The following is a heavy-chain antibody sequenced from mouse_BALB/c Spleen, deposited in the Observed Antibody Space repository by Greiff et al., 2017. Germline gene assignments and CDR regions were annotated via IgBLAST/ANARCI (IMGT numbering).Heavy chain of an antibody. CDR1: GFTFSSFG. V-gene: IGHV5-17*02. J-gene: IGHJ2*01. CDR2: ISSGSSTI. Sequence: EVKLMESGGGLVQPGGSRKLSCAASGFTFSSFGMHWVRQAPEKGLEWVAYISSGSSTIYYADTVKGRFTISRDNPKNTLFLQMTSLRSEDTAMYYCARDYVGSFDYWGQGTTLTVSS. CDR3: ARDYVGSFDY. D-gene: IGHD1-1*01.